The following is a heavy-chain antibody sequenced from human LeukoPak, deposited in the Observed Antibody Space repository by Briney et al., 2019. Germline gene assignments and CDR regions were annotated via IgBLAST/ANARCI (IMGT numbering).Heavy chain of an antibody. CDR2: ISGNNDNT. CDR3: ARGPLRYNWPRGGAFDI. Sequence: ASVKVSCKASGYTFTSYGITWVRQAPGQGLEWMGWISGNNDNTNYAQKFQGRVSMTTDTSTSTAYMELRSLRSDDTAVYYCARGPLRYNWPRGGAFDIWGQGTMVTVSS. J-gene: IGHJ3*02. D-gene: IGHD1-20*01. V-gene: IGHV1-18*01. CDR1: GYTFTSYG.